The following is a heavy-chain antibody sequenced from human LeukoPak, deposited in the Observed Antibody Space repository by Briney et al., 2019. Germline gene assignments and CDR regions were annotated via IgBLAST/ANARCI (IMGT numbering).Heavy chain of an antibody. V-gene: IGHV6-1*01. CDR3: ARAVYPVYDY. CDR1: GDFVSSNSAS. CDR2: TYYRSKWNY. D-gene: IGHD5/OR15-5a*01. Sequence: SQTLSLTCAISGDFVSSNSASWNWIRQSPSRGLEWLGLTYYRSKWNYEYAVSVRRRITINPDTSKNQFSQHLNFLTTEDTAVYYCARAVYPVYDYWGQGTLVTVSS. J-gene: IGHJ4*02.